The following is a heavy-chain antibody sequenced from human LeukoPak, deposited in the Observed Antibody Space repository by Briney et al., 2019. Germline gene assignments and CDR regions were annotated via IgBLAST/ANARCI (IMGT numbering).Heavy chain of an antibody. V-gene: IGHV4-34*01. J-gene: IGHJ4*02. CDR3: ARDQGYYGSGSYLF. D-gene: IGHD3-10*01. CDR1: GGSFSGYY. CDR2: INHSGST. Sequence: SETLSLTCAVYGGSFSGYYWSWIRQPPGKGLEWIGEINHSGSTNYNPSLKSRVTISADTSKNQFSLKLSSVTAADTAVYYCARDQGYYGSGSYLFWGQGTLVTVSS.